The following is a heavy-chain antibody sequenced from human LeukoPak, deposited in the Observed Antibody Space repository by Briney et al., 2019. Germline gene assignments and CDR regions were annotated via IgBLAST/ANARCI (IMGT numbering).Heavy chain of an antibody. J-gene: IGHJ4*02. CDR3: ATGGAIAAAAY. D-gene: IGHD6-6*01. CDR2: IIPILGIA. Sequence: WASVKVSCKASGGTFSSYAISWVRQAPGQGLEWMGRIIPILGIANYAQKFQGRVTMTEDTSTDTAYMELSSLRSEDTAVYYCATGGAIAAAAYWGQGTLVTVSS. V-gene: IGHV1-69*04. CDR1: GGTFSSYA.